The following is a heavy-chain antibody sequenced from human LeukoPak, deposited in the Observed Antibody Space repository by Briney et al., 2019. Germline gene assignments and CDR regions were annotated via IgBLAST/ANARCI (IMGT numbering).Heavy chain of an antibody. D-gene: IGHD2-2*01. CDR1: GGSISSSSYY. V-gene: IGHV4-39*01. CDR2: IYYSGST. Sequence: PSETLSLTCTVPGGSISSSSYYWGWIRQPPGKGLEWIGSIYYSGSTYYNPSLKSRVTISVDTSKNQFSLKLSSVTAADTAVYYCASHTYIEVPTANSFDYWGQGTLVTVSS. J-gene: IGHJ4*02. CDR3: ASHTYIEVPTANSFDY.